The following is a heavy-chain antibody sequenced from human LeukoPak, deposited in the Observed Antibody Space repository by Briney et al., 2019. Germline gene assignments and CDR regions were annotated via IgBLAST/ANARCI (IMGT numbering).Heavy chain of an antibody. Sequence: GGSLRLSCAASGFTFRSSALHWVRQAPGRGLEWVSSISSSSSYVYYADSVKGRFTISRDNAKNSLYLQMNSLRAEDTAVYYCARAPYYNYYYYGMDVWGQGTTVTVSS. CDR1: GFTFRSSA. V-gene: IGHV3-21*01. J-gene: IGHJ6*02. CDR2: ISSSSSYV. D-gene: IGHD3-10*01. CDR3: ARAPYYNYYYYGMDV.